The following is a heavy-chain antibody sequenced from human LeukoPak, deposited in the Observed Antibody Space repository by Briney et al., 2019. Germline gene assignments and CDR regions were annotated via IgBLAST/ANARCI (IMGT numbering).Heavy chain of an antibody. CDR1: GYSISSGYY. D-gene: IGHD5-12*01. Sequence: SETLSLTCTVSGYSISSGYYWGWIRQPPGKGLEWIGSIYHSGSTYYNPSLKSRVTISVDTPKNQFSLKLSSVTAADTAVYYCARAHERGATIKGKWFDPWGQGTLVTVSS. V-gene: IGHV4-38-2*02. CDR3: ARAHERGATIKGKWFDP. CDR2: IYHSGST. J-gene: IGHJ5*02.